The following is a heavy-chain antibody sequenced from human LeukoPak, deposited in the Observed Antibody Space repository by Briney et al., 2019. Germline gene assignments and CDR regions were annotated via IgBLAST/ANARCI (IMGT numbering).Heavy chain of an antibody. CDR3: GRAFPPLRTSSAGDL. D-gene: IGHD3-16*01. V-gene: IGHV3-69-1*02. CDR1: GFTFSDYD. J-gene: IGHJ4*02. CDR2: ISGLSTHI. Sequence: PGGSLRLSCSASGFTFSDYDMNWVRQAPGKGLEWVSSISGLSTHIYYGDSVKGRFSISRDNAKNSVYLQMNSLGVEDTAIYYCGRAFPPLRTSSAGDLWGQGILVTASS.